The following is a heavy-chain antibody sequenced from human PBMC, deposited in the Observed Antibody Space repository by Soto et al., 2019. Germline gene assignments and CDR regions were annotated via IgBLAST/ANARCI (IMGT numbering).Heavy chain of an antibody. D-gene: IGHD2-2*01. CDR1: GYPFTSYA. CDR2: INAGNGNT. Sequence: XAVKVACKASGYPFTSYAMQWVRQAPGQRLEWMGWINAGNGNTKYSQKFQGRVTITRDTSASTAYMELSSLRSEDTAVYYCARDQRSPAAFDIWGQGTMVTVSS. V-gene: IGHV1-3*01. J-gene: IGHJ3*02. CDR3: ARDQRSPAAFDI.